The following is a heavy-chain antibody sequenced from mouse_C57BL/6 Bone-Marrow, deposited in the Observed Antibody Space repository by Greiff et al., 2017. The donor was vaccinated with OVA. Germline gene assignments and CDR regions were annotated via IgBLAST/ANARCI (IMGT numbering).Heavy chain of an antibody. V-gene: IGHV1-26*01. J-gene: IGHJ1*03. D-gene: IGHD2-1*01. CDR2: INPKNGGT. Sequence: EVQLQQSGPELVKPGASVKISCKASGYTFTDYYMNWVKQSHGKSLEWIGDINPKNGGTSYNQKFKGKATLTVDKSSSTAYMELRSLTSEDSAVYYCARKPYGNWYFDVWGTGTTVTVSS. CDR1: GYTFTDYY. CDR3: ARKPYGNWYFDV.